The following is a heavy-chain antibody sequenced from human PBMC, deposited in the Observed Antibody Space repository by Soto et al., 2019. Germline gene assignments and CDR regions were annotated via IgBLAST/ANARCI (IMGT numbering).Heavy chain of an antibody. V-gene: IGHV3-23*01. CDR2: ISGGGNDS. J-gene: IGHJ4*02. CDR1: GFTFRSYA. Sequence: PGGSLRLSFAASGFTFRSYAMSWVRQAPGRWLEWVLSISGGGNDSYYAYSVKGLFTISRDNSNNTVYRQMTDLVSEDTALYYCGKAAVYNEGLWFIDLWGRGTQVTVS. CDR3: GKAAVYNEGLWFIDL. D-gene: IGHD2-21*01.